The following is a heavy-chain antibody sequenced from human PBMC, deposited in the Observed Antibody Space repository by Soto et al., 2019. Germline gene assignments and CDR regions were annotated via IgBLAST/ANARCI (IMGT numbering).Heavy chain of an antibody. CDR2: IKSKTDGGTT. V-gene: IGHV3-15*07. CDR3: TTGYCSGGSCYGDTENYYGMDV. J-gene: IGHJ6*02. D-gene: IGHD2-15*01. CDR1: GFTFSNAW. Sequence: GGSLRLSCAASGFTFSNAWMNWVRQAPGKGLEWVGRIKSKTDGGTTDYAAPVKGRFTISRDDSKNTLYLQMNSLKTEDTAVYYCTTGYCSGGSCYGDTENYYGMDVWGQGTTVTVSS.